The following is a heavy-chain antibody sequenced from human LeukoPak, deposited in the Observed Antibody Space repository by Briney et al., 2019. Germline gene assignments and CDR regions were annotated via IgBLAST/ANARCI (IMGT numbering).Heavy chain of an antibody. CDR2: ISHSGST. D-gene: IGHD3-22*01. J-gene: IGHJ5*01. CDR3: AREYYYDSSGYYSSWFDP. Sequence: PSETLSLTCAVYGGSFSGYYWSWIRQPPGKGLEWIGEISHSGSTNYNPSLKSRVTISVDTSKNQFSLKLSSVTAADTAVYYCAREYYYDSSGYYSSWFDPWGQGNLVTVSS. V-gene: IGHV4-34*01. CDR1: GGSFSGYY.